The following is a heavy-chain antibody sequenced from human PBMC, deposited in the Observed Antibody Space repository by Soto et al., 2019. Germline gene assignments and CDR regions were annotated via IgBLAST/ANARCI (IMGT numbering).Heavy chain of an antibody. V-gene: IGHV4-34*01. CDR1: GGSFSGYY. Sequence: TSETLSLTCAVYGGSFSGYYWSWIRQPPGKGLEWIGEINHSGSTNYNPSLKSRVTISVDTSKNQFSLKLSSVTAADTAVYYCARKKVTAIYYGMDVWGQGTTVTVSS. J-gene: IGHJ6*02. CDR2: INHSGST. CDR3: ARKKVTAIYYGMDV. D-gene: IGHD2-21*02.